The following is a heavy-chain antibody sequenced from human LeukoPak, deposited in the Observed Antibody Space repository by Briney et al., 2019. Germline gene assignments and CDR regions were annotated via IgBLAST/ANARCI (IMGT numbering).Heavy chain of an antibody. Sequence: GGSLRLSCAASGFTFSSYAMSWVRQAPGKGLEWVSAISGSGGSTYYADSVKGRFTISRDNSKNTLYLQMNSLRAEDTAVYYCGKNSSAGPTDILTGYDFDYWGQGTLVTVSS. J-gene: IGHJ4*02. V-gene: IGHV3-23*01. D-gene: IGHD3-9*01. CDR3: GKNSSAGPTDILTGYDFDY. CDR1: GFTFSSYA. CDR2: ISGSGGST.